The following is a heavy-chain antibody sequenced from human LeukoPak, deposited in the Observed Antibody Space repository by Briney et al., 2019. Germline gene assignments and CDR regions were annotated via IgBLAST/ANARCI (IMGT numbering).Heavy chain of an antibody. J-gene: IGHJ3*02. CDR3: ARGGVNTFWSGYYGDAFDI. CDR1: GFTFSREW. D-gene: IGHD3-3*01. Sequence: AGGSLRLSCAASGFTFSREWMHWVRQAPGEGLVWVARTNEHGTFTGYADSVKGRFTISRDNAKNSLYLQMNSLRAEDTAVYYCARGGVNTFWSGYYGDAFDIWGQGTMVTVSS. V-gene: IGHV3-74*01. CDR2: TNEHGTFT.